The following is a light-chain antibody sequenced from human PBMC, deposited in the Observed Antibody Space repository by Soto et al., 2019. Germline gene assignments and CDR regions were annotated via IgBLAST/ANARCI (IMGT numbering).Light chain of an antibody. Sequence: QSALTQPASVSGSPGQSITISCTGSSSDVGAYNYVSWYLQHPGKAPKLLIFGVGNRPSGVSARFSGSKSGDTASLTISGLQAEDEADYYCSSYTNINTRACVFGTGTKLTVL. CDR3: SSYTNINTRACV. CDR2: GVG. V-gene: IGLV2-14*01. CDR1: SSDVGAYNY. J-gene: IGLJ1*01.